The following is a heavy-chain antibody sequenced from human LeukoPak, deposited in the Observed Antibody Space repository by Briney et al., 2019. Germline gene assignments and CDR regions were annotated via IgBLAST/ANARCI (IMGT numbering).Heavy chain of an antibody. CDR1: GFTFSSYA. J-gene: IGHJ4*02. CDR3: AKDGSKSSWYSVALSLDY. V-gene: IGHV3-30*18. D-gene: IGHD6-13*01. CDR2: ISYDGSNK. Sequence: GGSLRLSCAASGFTFSSYAMSWVRQAPGKGLEWVAVISYDGSNKYYADSVKGRFTISRDNSKNTLYLQMNSLRAEDTAVYYCAKDGSKSSWYSVALSLDYWGQGTLVTVSS.